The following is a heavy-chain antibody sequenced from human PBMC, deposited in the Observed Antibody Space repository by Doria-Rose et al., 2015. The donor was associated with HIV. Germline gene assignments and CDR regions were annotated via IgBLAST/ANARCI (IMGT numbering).Heavy chain of an antibody. J-gene: IGHJ4*02. V-gene: IGHV2-26*01. Sequence: VTLKESGPVLVKPTETLTLTCTVSGVSLSSPGMGVSWIRQPPGEALEWLSNIFSDDERSYKTSLKSRLTISRGTSRSQVVLTMTDMDPVDTATYYCARIKSSRWYHKYYFDFRGQGTLVIVSA. CDR1: GVSLSSPGMG. CDR3: ARIKSSRWYHKYYFDF. CDR2: IFSDDER. D-gene: IGHD6-13*01.